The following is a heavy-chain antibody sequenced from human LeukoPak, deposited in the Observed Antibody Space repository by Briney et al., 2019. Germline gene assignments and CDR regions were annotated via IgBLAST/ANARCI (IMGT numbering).Heavy chain of an antibody. D-gene: IGHD2-2*01. Sequence: GASVKVSCKASGYTFTGYYMHWVRQAPGQGLEWMGWINPNSGGTNYAQKFQGRVTMTRDTSISTAYMELSRLRSDDTAVYYCARDGEYCSSTICQVDYWGQGTLVTVSS. V-gene: IGHV1-2*02. CDR1: GYTFTGYY. CDR3: ARDGEYCSSTICQVDY. J-gene: IGHJ4*02. CDR2: INPNSGGT.